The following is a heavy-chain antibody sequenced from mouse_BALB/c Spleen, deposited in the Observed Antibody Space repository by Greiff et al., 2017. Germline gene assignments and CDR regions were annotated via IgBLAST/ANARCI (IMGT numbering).Heavy chain of an antibody. CDR1: GFNIKDTY. V-gene: IGHV14-3*02. Sequence: VQLQQSGAELVKPGASVKLSCTASGFNIKDTYMHWVKQRPEQGLEWIGRIDPANGNTKYDPKFQGKATITADTSSNTAYLQLSSLTSEDTAVYYCARGDGVTSFAYWGQGTLVTVSA. J-gene: IGHJ3*01. D-gene: IGHD1-1*02. CDR3: ARGDGVTSFAY. CDR2: IDPANGNT.